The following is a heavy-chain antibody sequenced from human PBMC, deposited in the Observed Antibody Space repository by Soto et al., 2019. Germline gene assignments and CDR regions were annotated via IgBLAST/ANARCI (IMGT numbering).Heavy chain of an antibody. D-gene: IGHD5-12*01. Sequence: QVQLVQSGAEVKKPGSSVKVSCKASGGTFSSYAISWVRQAPGQGLEWMGGTIPIFGTANYAQTFQGRDTITADESTSTGYMERSRLRSEDTAVYYCARAAERGYSLSYYYVMDVWGQGTTGTVSS. CDR2: TIPIFGTA. V-gene: IGHV1-69*01. J-gene: IGHJ6*02. CDR3: ARAAERGYSLSYYYVMDV. CDR1: GGTFSSYA.